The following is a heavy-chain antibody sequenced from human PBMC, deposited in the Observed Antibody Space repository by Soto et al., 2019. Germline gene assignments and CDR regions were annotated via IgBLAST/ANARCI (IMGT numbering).Heavy chain of an antibody. Sequence: GGSLRLSCAASGLTLRSFTMNWVRQAPGKGLEWVSTISSNSDYIYYTDALRGRFTISRDNAKNSLHLQMNSLRAEHTAVYYCTRDASRDSSARGWFDPWGPGTLVTVSS. V-gene: IGHV3-21*01. CDR2: ISSNSDYI. J-gene: IGHJ5*02. D-gene: IGHD6-13*01. CDR3: TRDASRDSSARGWFDP. CDR1: GLTLRSFT.